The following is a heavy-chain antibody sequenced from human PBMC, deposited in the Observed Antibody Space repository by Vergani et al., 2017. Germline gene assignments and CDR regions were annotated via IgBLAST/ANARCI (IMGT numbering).Heavy chain of an antibody. CDR2: INTNTGNP. J-gene: IGHJ4*02. CDR1: GFTFTSYH. Sequence: QVQLVQSGAEVKKPGASVRVSCKASGFTFTSYHIHWVRQAPGQGLEWMGWINTNTGNPTYAQGFTGRFVFSLDTSVSTAYLQISSLKAEDTAVYYCARESGSGYYEDFDYWGQGTLVTVSS. V-gene: IGHV7-4-1*02. CDR3: ARESGSGYYEDFDY. D-gene: IGHD3-22*01.